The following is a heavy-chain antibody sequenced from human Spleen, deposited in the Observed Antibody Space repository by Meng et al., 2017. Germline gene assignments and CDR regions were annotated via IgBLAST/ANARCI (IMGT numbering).Heavy chain of an antibody. D-gene: IGHD4-17*01. CDR1: GYNFPDYY. Sequence: ASVKVSCKPSGYNFPDYYIHWVRQAPGQGLEWMGRIDPKNGDTHYAQKFQGRVTMTGDTSISTAYMDLSGLRSDDTAVYYCAREAKYVYGDPAFDYWGQGTLVTVSS. CDR2: IDPKNGDT. J-gene: IGHJ4*02. CDR3: AREAKYVYGDPAFDY. V-gene: IGHV1-2*06.